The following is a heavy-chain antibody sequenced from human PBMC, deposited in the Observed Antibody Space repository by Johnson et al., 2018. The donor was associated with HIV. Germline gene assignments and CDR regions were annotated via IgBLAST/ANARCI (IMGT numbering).Heavy chain of an antibody. CDR1: GFTFSSYA. Sequence: QVQLVESGVGVVQPGRSLRLSCAASGFTFSSYAMNWVRQAPGKGLEWVAVITYDGRNKYYADFVKGRFIISRDNSKNMTNLQMNGLSGEDTADYYCVRDQGSGWPTNAFDIWGQGTRVTVSS. V-gene: IGHV3-30*04. CDR3: VRDQGSGWPTNAFDI. CDR2: ITYDGRNK. J-gene: IGHJ3*02. D-gene: IGHD6-19*01.